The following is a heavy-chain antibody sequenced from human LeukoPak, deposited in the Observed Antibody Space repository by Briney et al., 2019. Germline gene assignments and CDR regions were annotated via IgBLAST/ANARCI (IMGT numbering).Heavy chain of an antibody. V-gene: IGHV3-48*03. CDR2: ISSSGSTI. J-gene: IGHJ3*02. CDR1: GFTFSSYE. CDR3: ARDPVSGSFDAFDI. D-gene: IGHD3-10*01. Sequence: GGSLRLSCAASGFTFSSYEMNWVRQAPGKGLEWVSYISSSGSTIYYADSVKGRFTISRDNAKNSLYLQMNSLRAEDTAVYYCARDPVSGSFDAFDIWGQGTMVTVSS.